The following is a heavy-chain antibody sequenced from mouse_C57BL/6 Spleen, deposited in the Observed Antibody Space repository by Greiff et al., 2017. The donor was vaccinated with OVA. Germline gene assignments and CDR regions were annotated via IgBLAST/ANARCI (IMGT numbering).Heavy chain of an antibody. CDR1: GFNIKNTY. CDR2: IDPANGNT. D-gene: IGHD1-1*01. Sequence: EVKLVESVAELVRPGASVKLSCTASGFNIKNTYMHWVKQRPEQGLEWIGRIDPANGNTKYAPKFQGKATITADTSSNTAYLQLSSLTSEDTAIYYCARGSSYLYYFDYWGQGTTLTVSS. CDR3: ARGSSYLYYFDY. V-gene: IGHV14-3*01. J-gene: IGHJ2*01.